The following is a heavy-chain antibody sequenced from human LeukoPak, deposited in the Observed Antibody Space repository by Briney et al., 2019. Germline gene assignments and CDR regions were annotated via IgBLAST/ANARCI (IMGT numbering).Heavy chain of an antibody. CDR3: ARDLDRQWLVVKHDAFDI. D-gene: IGHD6-19*01. CDR1: GFTVSSNY. J-gene: IGHJ3*02. CDR2: IYSGGST. V-gene: IGHV3-53*01. Sequence: GGSLRLSYAASGFTVSSNYMSWVRQAPGKGLEWVSVIYSGGSTYYADSVKGRFTISRDNAKNSLYLQMNSLRAEDTAVYYCARDLDRQWLVVKHDAFDIWGQGTMVTVSS.